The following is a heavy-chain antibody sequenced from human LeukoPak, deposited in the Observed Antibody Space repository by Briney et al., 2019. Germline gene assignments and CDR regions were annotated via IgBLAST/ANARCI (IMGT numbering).Heavy chain of an antibody. CDR1: GGSISSYY. J-gene: IGHJ5*02. V-gene: IGHV4-4*07. CDR2: IYTSGST. CDR3: ARDLSGVLDWFDP. Sequence: SETLSLTCTVSGGSISSYYWCWIRQPAGKGLEWIGRIYTSGSTNYNPSLKSRVTISVDKSKNQFSLELSSVTAADTAVYYCARDLSGVLDWFDPWGQGTLVTVSS. D-gene: IGHD3-16*02.